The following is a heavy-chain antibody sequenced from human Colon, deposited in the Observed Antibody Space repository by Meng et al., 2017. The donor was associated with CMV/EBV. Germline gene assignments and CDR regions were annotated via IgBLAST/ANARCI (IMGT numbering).Heavy chain of an antibody. CDR3: CKLMSSWYCDN. CDR1: GGSVYSEGYF. D-gene: IGHD2-2*01. CDR2: MSYSGTT. V-gene: IGHV4-61*08. J-gene: IGHJ4*02. Sequence: SETLSLTCNVSGGSVYSEGYFWTWVRQPPGKGLENIGYMSYSGTTNYNPSLKSRVTISVDTSKNQFSLQLNSVTAADTAIYYCCKLMSSWYCDNWGQGTLVTVSS.